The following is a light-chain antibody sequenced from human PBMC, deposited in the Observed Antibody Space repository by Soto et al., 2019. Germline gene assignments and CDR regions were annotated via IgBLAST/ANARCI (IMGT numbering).Light chain of an antibody. CDR2: GTS. CDR3: QKYNKAPWK. CDR1: QGIEGF. V-gene: IGKV1-27*01. J-gene: IGKJ3*01. Sequence: DIQMTQSPPSLSASVGDRVTITCRASQGIEGFLAWYQQKPGTAPKLLVYGTSTLQVGVPSRFSGSGWGTDFTLTISRVQPEDVATYYCQKYNKAPWKFGPGTKVDV.